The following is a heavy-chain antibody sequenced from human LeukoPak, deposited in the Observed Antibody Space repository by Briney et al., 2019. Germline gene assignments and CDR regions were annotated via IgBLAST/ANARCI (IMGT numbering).Heavy chain of an antibody. J-gene: IGHJ3*01. Sequence: GATVTVSCKVSGLTLNEVSMHWVRQAPGRGLEWMGTFDSEDGEPIYAQKFQVRVTMTEDTSSDTGYMELSSLTSEDTAMYSCATLRGNAGFDVWGQGTMLIVSS. D-gene: IGHD1-26*01. CDR2: FDSEDGEP. CDR3: ATLRGNAGFDV. CDR1: GLTLNEVS. V-gene: IGHV1-24*01.